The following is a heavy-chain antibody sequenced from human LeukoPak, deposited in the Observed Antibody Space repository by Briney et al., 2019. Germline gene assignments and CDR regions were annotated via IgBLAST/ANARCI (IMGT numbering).Heavy chain of an antibody. CDR3: ARIRWGKLEWLLDY. V-gene: IGHV2-70*11. Sequence: ESGPALVKPTQTLTLTCTFSVFSLSTSGMCVSWIRQPPGKALEWLARIDWDDDKYYSTSLKTRLTISKDTSKNQVVLTMTNMDPVDTATYYCARIRWGKLEWLLDYWGQGTLVTVSS. CDR2: IDWDDDK. CDR1: VFSLSTSGMC. D-gene: IGHD3-3*01. J-gene: IGHJ4*02.